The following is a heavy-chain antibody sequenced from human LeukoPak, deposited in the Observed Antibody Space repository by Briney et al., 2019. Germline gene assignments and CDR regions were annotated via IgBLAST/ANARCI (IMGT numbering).Heavy chain of an antibody. D-gene: IGHD1-26*01. J-gene: IGHJ3*02. CDR1: GYTFTSYD. V-gene: IGHV1-8*01. CDR3: AREKVGAKPDAFDI. CDR2: MNPNSGNT. Sequence: ASVKVSCKASGYTFTSYDINWVRQATGQGLEWMGWMNPNSGNTGYAQKFQGRVTMTRNTSISTAYMELSSLRSEDTAVYYCAREKVGAKPDAFDIWGHGTMVTVSS.